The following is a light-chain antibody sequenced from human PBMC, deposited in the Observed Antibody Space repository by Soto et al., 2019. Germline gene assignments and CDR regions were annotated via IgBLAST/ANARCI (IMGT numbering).Light chain of an antibody. CDR1: SSDVGGYNY. V-gene: IGLV2-11*01. CDR3: CSYAGTYTHVV. J-gene: IGLJ2*01. Sequence: QSVLTQPRSVSGSPGQSVTISCAGTSSDVGGYNYVSWYQHHPGKAPKLLIYDVIKRPSGVPDRFSGSTFGNTASLTITGVQAEAEADYYCCSYAGTYTHVVFGGGTKLTVL. CDR2: DVI.